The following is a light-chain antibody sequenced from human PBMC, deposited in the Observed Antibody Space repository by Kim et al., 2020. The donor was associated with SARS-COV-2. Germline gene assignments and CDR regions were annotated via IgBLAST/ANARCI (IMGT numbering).Light chain of an antibody. CDR1: TGAVTSNYY. V-gene: IGLV7-43*01. Sequence: PGGTFTLTWASSTGAVTSNYYPNWFQQKPGQAPRALIDSTSNKHSWTPARFSGSLLGGKAALILSGVQPEDEAEYYCLLCYGGAWVFGGGTQLTVL. J-gene: IGLJ3*02. CDR3: LLCYGGAWV. CDR2: STS.